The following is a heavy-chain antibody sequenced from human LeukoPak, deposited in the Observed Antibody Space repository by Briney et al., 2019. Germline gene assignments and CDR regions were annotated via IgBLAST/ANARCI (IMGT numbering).Heavy chain of an antibody. J-gene: IGHJ4*02. CDR2: INTNTGNP. D-gene: IGHD3-9*01. V-gene: IGHV7-4-1*02. Sequence: GASVKVSCKASGYTFTSYAMNWVRQAPGQGLEWMGWINTNTGNPTYAQGFTGRFVFSLDTSVSTAYLQISSLKAEDTAVYYCARAVFSYDILAGYYQTHSYFDYWGQGTLVTVSS. CDR1: GYTFTSYA. CDR3: ARAVFSYDILAGYYQTHSYFDY.